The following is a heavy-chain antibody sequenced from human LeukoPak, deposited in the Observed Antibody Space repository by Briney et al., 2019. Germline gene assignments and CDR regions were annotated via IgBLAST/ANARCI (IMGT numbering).Heavy chain of an antibody. CDR3: ARPRGNVEMATIPFDY. V-gene: IGHV3-21*01. CDR1: GFTFSSYS. Sequence: GGSLRLSCAASGFTFSSYSMNWVRQAPGKGLEWVSSISSSSSYIYYAGSVKGRFTISRHNAKNSLYLEMNGLRAEDTAVYYCARPRGNVEMATIPFDYWGQGTLVTVSS. D-gene: IGHD5-24*01. CDR2: ISSSSSYI. J-gene: IGHJ4*02.